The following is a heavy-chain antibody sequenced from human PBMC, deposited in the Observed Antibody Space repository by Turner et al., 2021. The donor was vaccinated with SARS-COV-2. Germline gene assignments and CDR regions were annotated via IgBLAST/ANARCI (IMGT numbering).Heavy chain of an antibody. Sequence: QVQLVESGGGVVQPGRSLRLSCAASGFTFSSYGMHWVRQAPGKGLEWVAVISYDGNNKYYADSAKGRFTISRDNSKNTLYLQMNSLRAEDTAVYYCAKQLGLYSNPMYYFDYWGQGTLVTVSS. CDR2: ISYDGNNK. D-gene: IGHD4-4*01. CDR3: AKQLGLYSNPMYYFDY. V-gene: IGHV3-30*18. CDR1: GFTFSSYG. J-gene: IGHJ4*02.